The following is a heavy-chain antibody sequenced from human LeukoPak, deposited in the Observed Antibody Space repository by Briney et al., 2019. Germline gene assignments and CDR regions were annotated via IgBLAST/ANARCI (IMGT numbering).Heavy chain of an antibody. D-gene: IGHD3-3*01. CDR2: IWYDGSNK. CDR3: ARDLFFRSGYYRYYYGMDV. J-gene: IGHJ6*02. CDR1: GFTFSSYG. V-gene: IGHV3-33*01. Sequence: GGSLRLSCAASGFTFSSYGMHWVRQAPGKGLEWVAVIWYDGSNKYYADSVKGRFTISRDNSKNTLYLQMNSLRAEDTAVYYCARDLFFRSGYYRYYYGMDVWGQGTTVTVSS.